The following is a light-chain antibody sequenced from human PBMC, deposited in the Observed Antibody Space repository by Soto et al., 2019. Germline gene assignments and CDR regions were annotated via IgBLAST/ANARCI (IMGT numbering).Light chain of an antibody. J-gene: IGKJ4*01. CDR1: QSLTTTY. Sequence: IVLTQSPGTQSLSPGERATLSCTASQSLTTTYLAWYQQRPGQAPRLLIHSVSSRASGIPDRFSGSASGTDFTITISRLEPEDSAVYYCQYYGSSYHLYFGAGSKVEIK. V-gene: IGKV3-20*01. CDR2: SVS. CDR3: QYYGSSYHLY.